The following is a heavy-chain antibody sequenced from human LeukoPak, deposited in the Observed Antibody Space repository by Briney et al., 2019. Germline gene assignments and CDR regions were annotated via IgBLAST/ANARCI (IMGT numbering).Heavy chain of an antibody. D-gene: IGHD1-26*01. V-gene: IGHV1-18*01. Sequence: ASVKVSCKASGYIFTNYAISWVRQAPGQGLEWMGWISTYNGNTKNAQKLQGRVTMTTDTSTGTAYMELRSLRSDDTAVYYCARSGRGTYYYFDYWGQGTLVTVSS. CDR3: ARSGRGTYYYFDY. J-gene: IGHJ4*02. CDR2: ISTYNGNT. CDR1: GYIFTNYA.